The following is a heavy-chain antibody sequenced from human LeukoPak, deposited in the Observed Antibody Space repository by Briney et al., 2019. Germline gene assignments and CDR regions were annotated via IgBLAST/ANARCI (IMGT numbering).Heavy chain of an antibody. V-gene: IGHV3-23*01. CDR2: ISGSGGST. J-gene: IGHJ3*02. CDR1: GFTFSSYA. CDR3: AKDVAGPASYDSSGYYAEAFDI. Sequence: PGGSLRLSCAASGFTFSSYAMSWVRQAPGKGLEWVSAISGSGGSTYCADSVKGRFTISRDNSKNTLYLQMNSLRAEDTAVYYCAKDVAGPASYDSSGYYAEAFDIWGQGTMVTVSS. D-gene: IGHD3-22*01.